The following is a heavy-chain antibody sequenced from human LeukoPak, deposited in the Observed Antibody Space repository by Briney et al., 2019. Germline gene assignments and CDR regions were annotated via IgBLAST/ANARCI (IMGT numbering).Heavy chain of an antibody. J-gene: IGHJ4*02. CDR3: TTDLRREWELNSPEDYFDY. V-gene: IGHV3-15*01. D-gene: IGHD1-26*01. Sequence: GGSLRLSCAASGFTFSNAWMSWVRQAPGKGREWVGRIKSKTDGGTTDYAATVKGRITISRDDSKNTLYLQMNSLKTEDTAVYYCTTDLRREWELNSPEDYFDYWGQGTLVTVSS. CDR1: GFTFSNAW. CDR2: IKSKTDGGTT.